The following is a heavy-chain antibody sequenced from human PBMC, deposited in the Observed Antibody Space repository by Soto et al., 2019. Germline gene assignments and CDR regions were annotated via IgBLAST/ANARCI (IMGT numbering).Heavy chain of an antibody. Sequence: SETLSLTCAVYGGSVNGYYWNWIRQPPGKGLEWIGEINHTGGTHYNPSLKSRVTMSVDTSKNQFSLRLSSVTAAVTAIYYCATRITVFGLLIHPFDPWGQGNQVTVSS. V-gene: IGHV4-34*01. CDR2: INHTGGT. D-gene: IGHD3-3*01. J-gene: IGHJ5*02. CDR1: GGSVNGYY. CDR3: ATRITVFGLLIHPFDP.